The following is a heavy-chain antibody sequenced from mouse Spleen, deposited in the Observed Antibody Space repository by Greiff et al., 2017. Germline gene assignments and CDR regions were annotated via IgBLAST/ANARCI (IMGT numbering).Heavy chain of an antibody. CDR2: IYPGDGDT. D-gene: IGHD1-1*01. CDR1: GYTFTSYW. J-gene: IGHJ3*01. CDR3: ARGYYGSSLAWFAY. V-gene: IGHV1-87*01. Sequence: VKLVESGAELVKPGASVKLSCKASGYTFTSYWMQWVKQRPGQGLEWIGAIYPGDGDTRYTQKFKGKATLTADKSSSTAYMQLSSLASEDSAVYYCARGYYGSSLAWFAYWGQGTLVTVSA.